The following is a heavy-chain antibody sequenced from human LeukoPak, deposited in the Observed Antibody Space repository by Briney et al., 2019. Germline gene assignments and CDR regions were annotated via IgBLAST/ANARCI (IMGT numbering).Heavy chain of an antibody. CDR1: GGTFSSYA. J-gene: IGHJ3*02. Sequence: GASVKVSCKASGGTFSSYAISWVRQAPGQGLEWMGGIIPIFGTANYAQKFQGRVTITTAGSTSTAYMELSRLRSEDTAVYYCARDGGGWRGAFDIWGQGTMVTVSS. CDR2: IIPIFGTA. CDR3: ARDGGGWRGAFDI. V-gene: IGHV1-69*05. D-gene: IGHD3-16*01.